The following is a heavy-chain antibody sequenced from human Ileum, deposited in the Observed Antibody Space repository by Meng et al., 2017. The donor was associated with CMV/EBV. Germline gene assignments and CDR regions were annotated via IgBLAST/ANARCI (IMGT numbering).Heavy chain of an antibody. CDR1: GGSISSDNHY. Sequence: QVQLQESGPGLLKPSQTLSLTCTVSGGSISSDNHYWRWIRQPPGKGLEWIGYIHYSGPTFYNPSLKSRVTISVDRSKNQFSLHLNSVTAADTAVYYCAREVIAPAEADAFDIWGQGTMVTISS. V-gene: IGHV4-30-4*01. D-gene: IGHD6-13*01. CDR2: IHYSGPT. CDR3: AREVIAPAEADAFDI. J-gene: IGHJ3*02.